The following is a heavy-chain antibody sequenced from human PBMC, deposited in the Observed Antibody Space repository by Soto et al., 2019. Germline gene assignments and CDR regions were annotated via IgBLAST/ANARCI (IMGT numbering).Heavy chain of an antibody. CDR1: GFTFSSYS. J-gene: IGHJ5*02. CDR2: ISGGSSTT. Sequence: EVQLVESGGGLVQPGGSLRLSCSASGFTFSSYSMNWVRQAPGKGLVWVSFISGGSSTTYYADSVKGRFTISRDNAKNSLYLQMNSLRDEDTAVYYCARDRGFDSSLLFDPWGQGTLVTVYS. V-gene: IGHV3-48*02. CDR3: ARDRGFDSSLLFDP. D-gene: IGHD5-12*01.